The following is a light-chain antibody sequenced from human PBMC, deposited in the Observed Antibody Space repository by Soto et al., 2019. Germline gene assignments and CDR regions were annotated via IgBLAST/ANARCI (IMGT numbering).Light chain of an antibody. CDR1: RSDVGHYNY. CDR2: DVS. V-gene: IGLV2-14*03. Sequence: QSVLTQPASVSGSPGQSITISCTGTRSDVGHYNYVSWYQQHPGNAPKLVIYDVSIRASGVSDRFSGSKSGNTASLTISGLQAEDEADYYCCSYTTTTSRVFGTGTKLTVL. CDR3: CSYTTTTSRV. J-gene: IGLJ1*01.